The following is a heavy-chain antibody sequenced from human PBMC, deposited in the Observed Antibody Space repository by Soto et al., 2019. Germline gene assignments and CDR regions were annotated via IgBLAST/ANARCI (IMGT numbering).Heavy chain of an antibody. CDR3: VRERSGHSYADS. V-gene: IGHV3-23*01. D-gene: IGHD5-18*01. J-gene: IGHJ4*02. CDR1: GFTFSNYA. CDR2: ISGSGDRT. Sequence: EVQLLQSGGGLVQPGGSLRLSCAASGFTFSNYAMSWLRQPPGKGLEWVSAISGSGDRTYYTDSVKGRFTISRDNSKNTLYLQMKSLRAEDSAVYYCVRERSGHSYADSWGQGTLVTVSS.